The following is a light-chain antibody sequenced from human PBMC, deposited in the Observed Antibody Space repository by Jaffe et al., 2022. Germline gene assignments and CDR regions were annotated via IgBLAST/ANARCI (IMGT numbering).Light chain of an antibody. CDR2: LNSDGSH. CDR3: QTWGTGIQV. J-gene: IGLJ3*02. CDR1: SGHSSYA. V-gene: IGLV4-69*01. Sequence: QVVLTQSPSASASLGASVKLTCTLSSGHSSYAIAWHQQQPEKGPRYLMNLNSDGSHSKGDGIPDRFSGSSSGAERYLTISSLQSEDEADYYCQTWGTGIQVFGGGTKLTVL.